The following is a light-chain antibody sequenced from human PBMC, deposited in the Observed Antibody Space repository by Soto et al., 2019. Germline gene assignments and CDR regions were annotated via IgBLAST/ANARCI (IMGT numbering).Light chain of an antibody. CDR2: EVN. Sequence: QSALTQPASVSGSPGQSVTISCTGPRSDIGDSNFISWYQHSPGKAPRLLIYEVNNRPSGVSRRFSGSKAGNTASLTISGLQAEDEADYYCCSYAGSSLVFGTGTKLTVL. V-gene: IGLV2-14*01. J-gene: IGLJ1*01. CDR3: CSYAGSSLV. CDR1: RSDIGDSNF.